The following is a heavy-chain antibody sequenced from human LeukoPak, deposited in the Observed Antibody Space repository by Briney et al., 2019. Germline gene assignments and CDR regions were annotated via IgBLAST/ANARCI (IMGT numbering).Heavy chain of an antibody. V-gene: IGHV3-30-3*01. J-gene: IGHJ3*01. CDR3: ARKPDAFDL. CDR1: GFTFTSYA. CDR2: ISYDGSIK. Sequence: GGSLRLSCVASGFTFTSYAMHWVRQAPGKGLEWVTVISYDGSIKYYADSAKGRFTISRDISKNTLYLQMNSLRAEDTAVYYCARKPDAFDLWGQGTMVTVSS.